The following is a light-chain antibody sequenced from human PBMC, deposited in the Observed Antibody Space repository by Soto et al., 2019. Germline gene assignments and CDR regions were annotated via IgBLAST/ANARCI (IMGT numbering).Light chain of an antibody. V-gene: IGLV2-11*01. Sequence: QSALTQPRSVSGSPGQSVTISCTGTSSDVGGYNYVSWYQQHPGKAPKLMIYDVSKRPSGVPDRFSGSKSGNTASLTISGLQAEDEADYYCSSYTSSNTLEVFGVGTKVTVL. CDR1: SSDVGGYNY. J-gene: IGLJ1*01. CDR2: DVS. CDR3: SSYTSSNTLEV.